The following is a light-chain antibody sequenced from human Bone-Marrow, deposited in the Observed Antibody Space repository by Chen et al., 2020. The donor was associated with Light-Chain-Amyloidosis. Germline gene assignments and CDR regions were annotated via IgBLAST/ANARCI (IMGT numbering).Light chain of an antibody. CDR1: QSVSSSY. V-gene: IGKV3-20*01. J-gene: IGKJ1*01. CDR3: QQCGTSQWT. CDR2: DAS. Sequence: IVLTQPPGTLSLSPGERATLSCRATQSVSSSYLAWYQQKSGQAPRLLIYDASSRAVGIPDRFSGSGSGTDFTLTISRLEPEDLALYYCQQCGTSQWTFGQGTKVEIK.